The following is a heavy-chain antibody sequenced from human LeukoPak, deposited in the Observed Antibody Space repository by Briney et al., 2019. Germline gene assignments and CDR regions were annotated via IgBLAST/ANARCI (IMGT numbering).Heavy chain of an antibody. J-gene: IGHJ5*02. CDR3: AREVAWYDFWSGQPYNWFDP. Sequence: PSETLSLTCTVSGGSISSYYWSWIRQPPGKGLEWIGYIYYSGSTNYNPSLKSRVTISVDTSKNQFSLKLSSVTAEDTAVYYCAREVAWYDFWSGQPYNWFDPWGQGTLVTVSS. CDR2: IYYSGST. D-gene: IGHD3-3*01. CDR1: GGSISSYY. V-gene: IGHV4-59*01.